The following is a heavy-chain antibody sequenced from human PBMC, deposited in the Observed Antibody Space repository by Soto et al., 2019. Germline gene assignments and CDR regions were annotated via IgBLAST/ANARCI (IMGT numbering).Heavy chain of an antibody. V-gene: IGHV3-23*01. D-gene: IGHD2-2*01. CDR3: AKVGLVVPAANPYYFDY. CDR1: GFTFSSYA. CDR2: ISHSGGST. J-gene: IGHJ4*02. Sequence: EVQLLESGGGLVQPGGSLRLSCAASGFTFSSYAMTWVHQAPGKGLEWVSAISHSGGSTYYADSVKGRFTISRDNSKNTLYVQMNSLRDEDTAVYYCAKVGLVVPAANPYYFDYWGQGTVVTVSS.